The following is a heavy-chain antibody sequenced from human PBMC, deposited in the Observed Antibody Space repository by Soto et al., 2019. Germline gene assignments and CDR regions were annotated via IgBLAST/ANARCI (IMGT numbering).Heavy chain of an antibody. CDR3: ARGGTGKFDY. CDR2: IYYSGGT. D-gene: IGHD1-1*01. J-gene: IGHJ4*02. V-gene: IGHV4-59*01. Sequence: PSETLSLTCTVSGGSISSYYWSWIRQPPGKGLEWIGYIYYSGGTNSNPSLKSRVTISVDTSKNQFSLKLSSVTAADTAVYYCARGGTGKFDYWGQGSLVTVSS. CDR1: GGSISSYY.